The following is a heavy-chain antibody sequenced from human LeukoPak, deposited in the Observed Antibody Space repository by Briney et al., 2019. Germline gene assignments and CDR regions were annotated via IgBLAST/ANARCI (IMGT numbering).Heavy chain of an antibody. Sequence: SVKVSCKASGGTLSSYAISWVRQAPGQGLEWMGGIIPIFGTANYAQKFQGRVTITTDESTSTAYMELSSLRSEDTAVYYCARGSLHYYYMDVWGKGTTVTVSS. J-gene: IGHJ6*03. D-gene: IGHD2-15*01. V-gene: IGHV1-69*05. CDR1: GGTLSSYA. CDR3: ARGSLHYYYMDV. CDR2: IIPIFGTA.